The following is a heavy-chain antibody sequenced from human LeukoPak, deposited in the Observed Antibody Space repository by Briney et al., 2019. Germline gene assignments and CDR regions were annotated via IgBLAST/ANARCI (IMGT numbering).Heavy chain of an antibody. CDR3: AAQGYCSGGSCYSFYWYFDL. CDR1: GFTFTSSP. J-gene: IGHJ2*01. V-gene: IGHV1-58*01. Sequence: VASVKVSCKASGFTFTSSPVQWVRQARGQRLEWIGWIVVGSGNTNYAQKFQERVTITRDMSTSTAYMELSSLRSEDTAVYYCAAQGYCSGGSCYSFYWYFDLWGRGTLVTVSS. CDR2: IVVGSGNT. D-gene: IGHD2-15*01.